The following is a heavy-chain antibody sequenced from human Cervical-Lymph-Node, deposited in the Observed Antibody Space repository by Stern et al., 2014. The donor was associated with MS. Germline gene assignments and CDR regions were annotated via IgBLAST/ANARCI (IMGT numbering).Heavy chain of an antibody. CDR2: INTDGSTT. V-gene: IGHV3-74*02. CDR1: GFTFRSYW. D-gene: IGHD3-16*01. J-gene: IGHJ4*02. CDR3: ARWTVRMGAEY. Sequence: EVQLVESGGGLVLPGGSLRLSCAASGFTFRSYWMHWVLQAPGKGLVWVSRINTDGSTTTYADSVKGRFTISRDNAKDTVYLHMNDLRAEDTAVYYCARWTVRMGAEYWGQGTLVTVSS.